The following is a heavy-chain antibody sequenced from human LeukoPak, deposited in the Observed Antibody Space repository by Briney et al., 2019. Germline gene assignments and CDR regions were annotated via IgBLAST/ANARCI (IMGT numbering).Heavy chain of an antibody. CDR2: IYTSGST. V-gene: IGHV4-61*02. J-gene: IGHJ2*01. CDR3: ARDRGYYDSSGYSSYWYFDL. D-gene: IGHD3-22*01. Sequence: SQTLSLTCTVSGGSISSGSYYWSWIRQPAGKGLEWIGRIYTSGSTNYNPSLKSRVTISVDTSKNQFSLKLSSVTAADTAVYYCARDRGYYDSSGYSSYWYFDLWGRGTLVTVSS. CDR1: GGSISSGSYY.